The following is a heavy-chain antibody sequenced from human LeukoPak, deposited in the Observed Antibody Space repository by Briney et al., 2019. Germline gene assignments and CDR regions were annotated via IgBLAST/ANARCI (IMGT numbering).Heavy chain of an antibody. Sequence: PGGSLRLSCAASGFTFSGYYMNWIRQAPGKGLEWISYISSGGSSTYYADSVKGRFTISRDNAKKSMYLQMNSLRAEDTAVYYCARDSGQLVFSGAFDIWGQGTMVTVSS. CDR2: ISSGGSST. CDR1: GFTFSGYY. D-gene: IGHD6-6*01. V-gene: IGHV3-11*01. CDR3: ARDSGQLVFSGAFDI. J-gene: IGHJ3*02.